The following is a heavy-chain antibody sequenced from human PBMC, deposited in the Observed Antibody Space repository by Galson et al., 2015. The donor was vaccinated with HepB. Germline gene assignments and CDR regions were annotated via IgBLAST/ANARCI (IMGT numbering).Heavy chain of an antibody. D-gene: IGHD3-16*01. V-gene: IGHV1-18*01. CDR3: ARDRDYVFDS. J-gene: IGHJ4*02. CDR1: GYTFTSNG. CDR2: ISANSGNT. Sequence: SCKASGYTFTSNGLSWVRQAPGQGLEWMGWISANSGNTNYAKKLQGRVTMTTDTATSTAYMELRNLKYDDTAIYYCARDRDYVFDSWGQGTLVTVSS.